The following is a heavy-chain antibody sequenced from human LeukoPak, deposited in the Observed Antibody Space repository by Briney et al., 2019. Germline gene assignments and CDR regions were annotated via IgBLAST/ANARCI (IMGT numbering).Heavy chain of an antibody. CDR1: GYTFTSYV. J-gene: IGHJ4*02. V-gene: IGHV1-8*01. CDR2: GNPNRGHT. Sequence: GASVNVSCKASGYTFTSYVINWVRQATGQGLEGMGWGNPNRGHTSYPHKFQGTVTLTRNTPISTAYIDLNSRRSRDTAVYYCARGAPGCYCSGCSCPYFYYWGQGTLVTVSS. CDR3: ARGAPGCYCSGCSCPYFYY. D-gene: IGHD2-15*01.